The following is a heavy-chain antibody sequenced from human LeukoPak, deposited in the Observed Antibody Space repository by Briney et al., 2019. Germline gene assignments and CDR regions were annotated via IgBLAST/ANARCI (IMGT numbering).Heavy chain of an antibody. V-gene: IGHV1-2*02. CDR3: AREGTAVAGTWSRAWFDP. D-gene: IGHD6-19*01. CDR1: GYTFTGYY. Sequence: GASVKVSCKASGYTFTGYYMHWVRQAPGPGLEWMGWINPNSGGTNYAQKFQGRVTMTRDTSISTAYMELSRLRSDDTAVYYCAREGTAVAGTWSRAWFDPWGQGTLVTVSS. J-gene: IGHJ5*02. CDR2: INPNSGGT.